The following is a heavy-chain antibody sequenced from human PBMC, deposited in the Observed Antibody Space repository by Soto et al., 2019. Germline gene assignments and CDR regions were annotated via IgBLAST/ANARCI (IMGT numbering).Heavy chain of an antibody. CDR2: IGAYNGNT. D-gene: IGHD3-3*01. CDR3: ARTQIFGVVIGAFDI. CDR1: GYTFTSYG. V-gene: IGHV1-18*01. Sequence: ASVKVSCKASGYTFTSYGISWVRQAPGQGLEWMGWIGAYNGNTNYAQKLQGRVTMTTDTSTSTAYMELRSLRSDDTAVYYCARTQIFGVVIGAFDIWGQGTMVTVSS. J-gene: IGHJ3*02.